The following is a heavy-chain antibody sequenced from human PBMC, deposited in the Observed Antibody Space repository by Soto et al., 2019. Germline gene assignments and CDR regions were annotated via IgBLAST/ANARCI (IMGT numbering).Heavy chain of an antibody. J-gene: IGHJ6*02. V-gene: IGHV4-38-2*01. CDR2: IYHSGTT. D-gene: IGHD1-26*01. Sequence: PSETLSLTCVVSGYSINSGYFWGWIRQPPGKGLEWIGSIYHSGTTYYNPSLKSRVTISVDTSKNEFSLKLISVTAADTAVYYCARRGGGATPWGADGMDVWGQGTTVTVSS. CDR1: GYSINSGYF. CDR3: ARRGGGATPWGADGMDV.